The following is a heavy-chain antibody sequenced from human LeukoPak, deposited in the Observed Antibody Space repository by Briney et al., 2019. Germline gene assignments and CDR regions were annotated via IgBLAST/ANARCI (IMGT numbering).Heavy chain of an antibody. CDR2: ISTNGGST. Sequence: QTGGSLRLSCAASGFMFSNYDMHWVRQAPGKGLEYVSHISTNGGSTYYAISVKGRFTISRDNSKNTLYLQMGSLRAEDMAVYYCARGRGYIYGYDYWGQGTLSPSPQ. D-gene: IGHD5-18*01. CDR3: ARGRGYIYGYDY. CDR1: GFMFSNYD. J-gene: IGHJ4*02. V-gene: IGHV3-64*01.